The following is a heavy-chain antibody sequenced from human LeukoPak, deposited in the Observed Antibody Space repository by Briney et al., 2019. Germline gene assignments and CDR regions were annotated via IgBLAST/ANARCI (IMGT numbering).Heavy chain of an antibody. V-gene: IGHV4-39*01. D-gene: IGHD1-26*01. CDR3: ARGRPYSGGYHLDY. Sequence: SETLFLTCTVSGDSTSSDRYYGGWVRQPPGKGLEWIGNIYYSGSTYYNPSLKSRVTMSVDTSKNQFFLKLNSVTAADTAVYYCARGRPYSGGYHLDYWGQGTLVTVSA. J-gene: IGHJ4*02. CDR1: GDSTSSDRYY. CDR2: IYYSGST.